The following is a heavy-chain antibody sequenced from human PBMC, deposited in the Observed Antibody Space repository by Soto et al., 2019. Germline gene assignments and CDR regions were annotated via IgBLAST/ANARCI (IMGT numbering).Heavy chain of an antibody. CDR2: IKSKTDGGTT. D-gene: IGHD2-2*01. CDR3: TTVDALYCSSTSCYWDYYYYYGMDV. J-gene: IGHJ6*02. CDR1: GFTFSNAW. Sequence: GGSLRLSCAASGFTFSNAWMNWVRQAPGKGLEWVGRIKSKTDGGTTDYAAPVKGRFTISRDDSKNTLYLQMNSLKTEDTAVYYCTTVDALYCSSTSCYWDYYYYYGMDVWGQGTTVTVS. V-gene: IGHV3-15*07.